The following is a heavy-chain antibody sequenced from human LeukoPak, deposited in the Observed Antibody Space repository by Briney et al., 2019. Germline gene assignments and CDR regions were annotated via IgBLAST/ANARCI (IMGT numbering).Heavy chain of an antibody. J-gene: IGHJ4*02. D-gene: IGHD7-27*01. CDR2: ISYDGRTT. CDR3: ARDPSRLLNGGRLDY. V-gene: IGHV3-30*04. CDR1: EFTFSSYA. Sequence: GRSLRLSCVASEFTFSSYAMHWVRQPPGQGMEWESVISYDGRTTYLSDSVKGRFSTSRDNSKNTVNLQMNSLRDEDTAVYYCARDPSRLLNGGRLDYWGQGTLVTVSS.